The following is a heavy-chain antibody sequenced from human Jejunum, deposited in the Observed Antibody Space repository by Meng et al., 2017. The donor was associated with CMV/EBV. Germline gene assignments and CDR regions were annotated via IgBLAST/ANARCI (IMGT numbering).Heavy chain of an antibody. CDR2: INHSGST. J-gene: IGHJ5*02. CDR3: AVGYGSGSNNWFDP. V-gene: IGHV4-34*01. D-gene: IGHD3-10*01. CDR1: GGCLRGYS. Sequence: VRRHEWGGCLLETSATLSSTGAVSGGCLRGYSRNWISHPHGKGLEWIGEINHSGSTNYNPSLKSRVTISVDTSKNQFSLKLSSVTAADTAVYYCAVGYGSGSNNWFDPWGQGTLVTVSS.